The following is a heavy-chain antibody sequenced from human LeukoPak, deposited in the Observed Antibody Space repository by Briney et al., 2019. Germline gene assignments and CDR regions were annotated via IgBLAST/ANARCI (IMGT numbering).Heavy chain of an antibody. CDR2: IYSGGTT. CDR1: GFSVSSNY. Sequence: GGSLRLSCAASGFSVSSNYVSWVRQAPGRGLEWVSVIYSGGTTYYADSIKGRFTISRDNSKNTLYLQMNSLRAEDTAVYYCAKAGAVVVVAAKFFDYWGQGTLVTVSS. J-gene: IGHJ4*02. CDR3: AKAGAVVVVAAKFFDY. V-gene: IGHV3-53*01. D-gene: IGHD2-15*01.